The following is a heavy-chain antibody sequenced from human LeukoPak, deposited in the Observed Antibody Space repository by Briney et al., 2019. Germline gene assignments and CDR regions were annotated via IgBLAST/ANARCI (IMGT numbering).Heavy chain of an antibody. CDR3: ARDSCSTASCPYRTRFDP. J-gene: IGHJ5*02. D-gene: IGHD2-2*01. CDR1: GFTFSTYA. Sequence: GSLRLSCAASGFTFSTYAMSWGRQAPGKGLEGVSAMRGSGGDTYYPDSVNGRFTISRENSKNKLYLQMSSLRAEDMAIYYCARDSCSTASCPYRTRFDPWGQGTLVTVSS. CDR2: MRGSGGDT. V-gene: IGHV3-23*01.